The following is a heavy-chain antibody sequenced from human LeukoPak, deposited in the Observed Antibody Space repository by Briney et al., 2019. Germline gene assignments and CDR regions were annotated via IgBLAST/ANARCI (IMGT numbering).Heavy chain of an antibody. J-gene: IGHJ4*02. CDR3: ARGIGWFGELLYRNQIDY. Sequence: SETLSLTCAVYGGSFSGYYWSWILQPPGKGLEWIGEINHSGSTNYNPSLKSRVTISVDTSKNQFSLKLSSVTAADTAVYYCARGIGWFGELLYRNQIDYWGQGTLVTVSS. D-gene: IGHD3-10*01. CDR1: GGSFSGYY. V-gene: IGHV4-34*01. CDR2: INHSGST.